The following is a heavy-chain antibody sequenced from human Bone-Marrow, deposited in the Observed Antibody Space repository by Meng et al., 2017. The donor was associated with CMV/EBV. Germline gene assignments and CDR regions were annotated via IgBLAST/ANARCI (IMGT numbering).Heavy chain of an antibody. CDR2: IYYSGST. D-gene: IGHD6-6*01. CDR1: GGSFSGYY. Sequence: SETLSLTCAVYGGSFSGYYWSWIRQPPGRGLEWIGSIYYSGSTYYNPSLKSRVTISVDTSKNQFSLKLSSVTAADTAVYYCARLPYSSSSYIDYWGQGTRVTGSS. J-gene: IGHJ4*02. CDR3: ARLPYSSSSYIDY. V-gene: IGHV4-34*01.